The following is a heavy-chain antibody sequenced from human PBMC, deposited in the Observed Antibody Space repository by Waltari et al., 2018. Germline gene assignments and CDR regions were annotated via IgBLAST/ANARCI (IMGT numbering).Heavy chain of an antibody. CDR1: GFIFSHYW. CDR2: IKYDGSAK. CDR3: ATSRAAAGND. D-gene: IGHD6-13*01. Sequence: EVQMLESGGGLVKPGGSLRLYCAASGFIFSHYWMSWVRQAPGKGLEWLANIKYDGSAKYYVESVRGRFTISRDNAENSLYLQMSSLRADDTAVYYCATSRAAAGNDWGEGTLVSVSS. J-gene: IGHJ4*02. V-gene: IGHV3-7*01.